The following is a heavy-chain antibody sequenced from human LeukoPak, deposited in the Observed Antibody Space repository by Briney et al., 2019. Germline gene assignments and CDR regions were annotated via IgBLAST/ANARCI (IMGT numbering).Heavy chain of an antibody. V-gene: IGHV3-53*01. D-gene: IGHD2-21*02. J-gene: IGHJ4*02. Sequence: GGSLRLSCAASGFTVSSNYMSWVRQAPGKGLEWVSVIYSGGSTYYADSMKGRFTISRDNSKNTLYLQMNSLRAEDTAVYYCARSPLLVTAPFDYWGQGTLVTVSS. CDR2: IYSGGST. CDR1: GFTVSSNY. CDR3: ARSPLLVTAPFDY.